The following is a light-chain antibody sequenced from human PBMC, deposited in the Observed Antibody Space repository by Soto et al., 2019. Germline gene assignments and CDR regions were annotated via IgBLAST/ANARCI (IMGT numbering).Light chain of an antibody. CDR3: QQYGSSPKT. CDR1: QSISSSY. Sequence: EIVLTQSPGTLSLSPGERATLSCRASQSISSSYLAWYQQKPGQAPNLLIYGASRRATGIPDRFSGSGSGTDFTLTISRLEPEYVAVYYCQQYGSSPKTFGQGTKGE. V-gene: IGKV3-20*01. J-gene: IGKJ1*01. CDR2: GAS.